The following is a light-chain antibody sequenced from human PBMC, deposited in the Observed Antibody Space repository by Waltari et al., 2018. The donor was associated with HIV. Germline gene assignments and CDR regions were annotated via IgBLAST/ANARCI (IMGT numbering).Light chain of an antibody. V-gene: IGKV3-11*01. CDR3: QQRSNWPPKYT. Sequence: EIVLTQSPATLSLSPGERATLSCRASQSYSFFLAWYHQKPGQAPSLLIYHASNRATGIPARFSGNGSGTDFTLTINGLTPEDVAVYYCQQRSNWPPKYTFGQGTKLEIK. CDR2: HAS. J-gene: IGKJ2*01. CDR1: QSYSFF.